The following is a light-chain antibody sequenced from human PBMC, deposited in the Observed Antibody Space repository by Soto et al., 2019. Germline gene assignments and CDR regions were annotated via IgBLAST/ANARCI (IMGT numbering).Light chain of an antibody. CDR1: QSVSSSY. CDR3: QKYCSSPST. J-gene: IGKJ2*01. CDR2: GAS. Sequence: EIVLTQSPGTLSLSPGERATLSCRASQSVSSSYLAWYQQKPGQAPRLLIYGASSRATGIPDRFSGSGSGTDFTLTISRVEPEDFAVYYCQKYCSSPSTFSQGTKLEIK. V-gene: IGKV3-20*01.